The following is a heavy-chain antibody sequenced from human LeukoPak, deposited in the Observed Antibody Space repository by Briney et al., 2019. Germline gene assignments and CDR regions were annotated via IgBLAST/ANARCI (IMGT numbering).Heavy chain of an antibody. V-gene: IGHV7-4-1*02. CDR3: ARSSVYAVSDY. D-gene: IGHD2-8*01. CDR2: INTNTGNP. J-gene: IGHJ4*02. CDR1: GYTFTSYD. Sequence: ASVKVSCKASGYTFTSYDINWVRQATGQGLEWMGWINTNTGNPTYAQGFTGRFVFSLDTSVSTAYLQISSLKAEDTAVYYCARSSVYAVSDYWGQGTLVTVSS.